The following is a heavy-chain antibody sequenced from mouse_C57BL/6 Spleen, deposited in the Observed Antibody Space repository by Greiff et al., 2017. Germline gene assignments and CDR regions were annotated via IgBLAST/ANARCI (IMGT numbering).Heavy chain of an antibody. CDR1: GFTFSDYG. V-gene: IGHV5-17*01. Sequence: EVKLVESGGGLVKPGGSLKLSCAASGFTFSDYGMHWVRQAPEQGLEWVAYISSGSSTIYYADTVKGRFTISRDNAKNTLFLQMTSLGSEDTAMYYCAGGAYYYGSSFYAMDYWGQGTSVTVSS. CDR3: AGGAYYYGSSFYAMDY. J-gene: IGHJ4*01. CDR2: ISSGSSTI. D-gene: IGHD1-1*01.